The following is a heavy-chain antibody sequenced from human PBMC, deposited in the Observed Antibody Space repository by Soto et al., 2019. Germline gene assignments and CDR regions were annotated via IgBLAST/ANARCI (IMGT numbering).Heavy chain of an antibody. J-gene: IGHJ5*02. Sequence: QVQLVQSGAEVKKPGSSVKVSCKASGGTFSSYAISWVRQAPGPGLEWMGGTSPIFGTANYAQKFQGRVTITADESTRTAYMEMSSLRSEETAVDYCARGYCRISGPQNSDTWGQETLVTVSS. CDR2: TSPIFGTA. V-gene: IGHV1-69*01. D-gene: IGHD2-15*01. CDR1: GGTFSSYA. CDR3: ARGYCRISGPQNSDT.